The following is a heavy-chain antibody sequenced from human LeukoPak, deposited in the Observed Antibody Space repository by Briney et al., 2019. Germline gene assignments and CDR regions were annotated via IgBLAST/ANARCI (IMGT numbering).Heavy chain of an antibody. V-gene: IGHV3-33*01. CDR3: ARDGRYSYGTGTFDY. J-gene: IGHJ4*02. CDR2: IWYDGSNK. CDR1: GFTFSSYG. Sequence: GGSLRLSCAASGFTFSSYGMHWVRQAPGKGLEWVAVIWYDGSNKYYADSVKGRFTISRDNSKNTLYLQMNSLRAEDMAVYYCARDGRYSYGTGTFDYWGQGTLVTVSS. D-gene: IGHD5-18*01.